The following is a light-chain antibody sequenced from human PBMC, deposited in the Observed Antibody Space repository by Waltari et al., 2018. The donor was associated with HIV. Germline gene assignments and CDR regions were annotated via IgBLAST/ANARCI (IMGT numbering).Light chain of an antibody. J-gene: IGKJ5*01. CDR3: MQSTQLPIT. Sequence: DIVMTQTPLSLSVPPGRPASISCMSTQSLLHSDGNTYLYWYLQKAGQPPQLLIYEVSNRVSGVPDRFSGSGSGTYFTQKISRVEAEDGGVYYCMQSTQLPITFGQGTRLEIK. CDR1: QSLLHSDGNTY. CDR2: EVS. V-gene: IGKV2D-29*01.